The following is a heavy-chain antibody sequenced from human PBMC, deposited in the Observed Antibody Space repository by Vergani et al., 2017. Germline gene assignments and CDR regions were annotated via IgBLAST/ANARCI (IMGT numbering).Heavy chain of an antibody. D-gene: IGHD1-26*01. CDR2: INPNSGGT. Sequence: QVQLVQSGAEVKKPGASVKVSCKASGYTFTGYYMHWVRQAPGQGLEWMGWINPNSGGTNYAQKFQGRVTMTRDTSISTAYLELSRLRSDNTAVYYCAIMERERLSGKAFDIWGQGTMVTVSS. CDR1: GYTFTGYY. J-gene: IGHJ3*02. V-gene: IGHV1-2*02. CDR3: AIMERERLSGKAFDI.